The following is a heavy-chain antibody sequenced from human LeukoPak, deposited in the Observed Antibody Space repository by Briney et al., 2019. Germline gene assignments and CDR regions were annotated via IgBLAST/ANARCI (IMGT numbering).Heavy chain of an antibody. V-gene: IGHV3-15*01. CDR3: TTVEGYTRYSYMDV. Sequence: MTGRSLRLSCAASGFTFSNAWMSWVRQAPGKGLEWVGRIKRKTDGGTTDYAAPVKGRFTISRDDSKNTLYLLMNSLKTEDTALYYCTTVEGYTRYSYMDVWGKGTTVTISS. CDR2: IKRKTDGGTT. CDR1: GFTFSNAW. J-gene: IGHJ6*03. D-gene: IGHD5-24*01.